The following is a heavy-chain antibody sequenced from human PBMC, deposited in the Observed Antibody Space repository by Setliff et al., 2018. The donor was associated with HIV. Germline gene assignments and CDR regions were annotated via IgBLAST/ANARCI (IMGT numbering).Heavy chain of an antibody. V-gene: IGHV3-7*04. Sequence: GSLRLSCAASGFTFSSYWINWVRQAPGKGLEWVANIKQDGSEKYHADSVKGRFTTSRDNAKNSLYLQMNSLRAEDTAVYYCARGNFGAAIRLQAFDLWGRGTKVTVSS. CDR1: GFTFSSYW. CDR3: ARGNFGAAIRLQAFDL. J-gene: IGHJ3*01. D-gene: IGHD3-3*01. CDR2: IKQDGSEK.